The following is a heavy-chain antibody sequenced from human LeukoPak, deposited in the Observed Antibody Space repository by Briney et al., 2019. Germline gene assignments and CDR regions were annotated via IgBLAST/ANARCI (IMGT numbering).Heavy chain of an antibody. CDR1: GFTFSSYD. V-gene: IGHV3-13*01. CDR3: ARSGYCSGGSCYSGIGYYYYGMDV. Sequence: PGGSLRLSCAASGFTFSSYDMHWVRQATGKGLEWVSAIGTAGDTYYPGSVKGRFTISRENAKNSLYLQMNSLRAGDTAVYYCARSGYCSGGSCYSGIGYYYYGMDVWGQGTTVTVPS. CDR2: IGTAGDT. D-gene: IGHD2-15*01. J-gene: IGHJ6*02.